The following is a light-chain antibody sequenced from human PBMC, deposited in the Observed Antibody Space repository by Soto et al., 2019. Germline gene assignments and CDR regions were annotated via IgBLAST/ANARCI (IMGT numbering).Light chain of an antibody. CDR1: QRINIY. V-gene: IGKV1-39*01. CDR2: SAS. CDR3: QHSFSTPT. J-gene: IGKJ5*01. Sequence: DIHMTQSRSSLSTSIGVRVTITCRASQRINIYLNWYRQKPGKAPELLIYSASNLQSGVPSRFSGSGSGTDFTLTISGLQSEDFATYYCQHSFSTPTFGQGTRLEIK.